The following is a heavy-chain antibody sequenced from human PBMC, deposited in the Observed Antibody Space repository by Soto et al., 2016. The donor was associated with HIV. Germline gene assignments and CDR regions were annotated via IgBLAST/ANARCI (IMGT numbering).Heavy chain of an antibody. CDR2: SIGASGIT. V-gene: IGHV3-23*01. CDR1: GFTFTDYT. CDR3: ATLYYGSGRVEIDV. Sequence: EVQLLESGGDLIQPGGSLRLSCQASGFTFTDYTMTWVRQAPGKRPEWVSSIGASGITYYADSVKGRFTTSRDNARNSLYLQMNSLTAEDTAMYYCATLYYGSGRVEIDVWGQGTMVIVSS. D-gene: IGHD3-10*01. J-gene: IGHJ3*01.